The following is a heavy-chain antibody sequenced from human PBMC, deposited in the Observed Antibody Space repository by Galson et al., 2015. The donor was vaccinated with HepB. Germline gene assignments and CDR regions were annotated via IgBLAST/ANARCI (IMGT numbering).Heavy chain of an antibody. CDR1: GFTFSSYG. CDR3: AKETRSSSITPSPGY. Sequence: SLRLSCAASGFTFSSYGMHWVRQAPGKGLEWVAFIRYDGSNKYYADSVKGRFTISRDNSKNTLYLQMNSLRAEDTAVYYCAKETRSSSITPSPGYWGQGTLVTVSS. V-gene: IGHV3-30*02. CDR2: IRYDGSNK. J-gene: IGHJ4*02. D-gene: IGHD3-10*01.